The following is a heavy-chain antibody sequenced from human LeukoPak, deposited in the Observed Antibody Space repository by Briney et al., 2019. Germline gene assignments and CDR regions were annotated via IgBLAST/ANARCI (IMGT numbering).Heavy chain of an antibody. D-gene: IGHD3-3*01. V-gene: IGHV4-39*07. Sequence: SETLSLTCTVSGGSISSNNYCWGWIRQPPGKGLEWIGSICNSGSTYYNSSLKSRVTISVDTSKDQFSLKLNSVTAADTALYYCARDPPGSGPNFDYWGQGTLVTVSS. CDR2: ICNSGST. CDR3: ARDPPGSGPNFDY. CDR1: GGSISSNNYC. J-gene: IGHJ4*02.